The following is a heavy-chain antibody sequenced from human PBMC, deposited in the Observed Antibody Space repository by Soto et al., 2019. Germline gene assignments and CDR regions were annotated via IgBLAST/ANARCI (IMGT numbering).Heavy chain of an antibody. D-gene: IGHD1-1*01. CDR2: ISTTSRTI. CDR3: ARDGSRGYDMDV. Sequence: EVQVEESGGGLIQPGGSLRLSCAGSGFTFSNYNMDWVRQAPGKGLEWISYISTTSRTIFYADSVKGRFTISRDNARNSLFLQMNSLRDEDTAVYYCARDGSRGYDMDVWGQGTTVIVSS. CDR1: GFTFSNYN. J-gene: IGHJ6*02. V-gene: IGHV3-48*02.